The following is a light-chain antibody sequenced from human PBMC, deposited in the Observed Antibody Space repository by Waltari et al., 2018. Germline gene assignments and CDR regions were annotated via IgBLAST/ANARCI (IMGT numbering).Light chain of an antibody. CDR3: ASYISYSTLEL. V-gene: IGLV2-14*03. CDR1: RSDVGAYTY. Sequence: QSALTQPASVSGSPGQSISISCTGTRSDVGAYTYVSWYQQHPGKAPRLIIFDVSSRPSGVSSRFSGSKSSNTASLTISGLQGEDEAKYYCASYISYSTLELFGGGTSLTVL. J-gene: IGLJ3*02. CDR2: DVS.